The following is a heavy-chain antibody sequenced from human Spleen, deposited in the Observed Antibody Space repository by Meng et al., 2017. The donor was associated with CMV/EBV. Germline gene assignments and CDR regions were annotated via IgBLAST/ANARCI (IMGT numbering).Heavy chain of an antibody. J-gene: IGHJ4*02. D-gene: IGHD6-13*01. V-gene: IGHV3-30-3*01. CDR1: GFTFSSYA. CDR2: ISYDGSNK. CDR3: ARPVVGAAAGYYFDY. Sequence: GGSLRLSCAASGFTFSSYAMHWVRQAPGKGLEWVAVISYDGSNKYYADSVKGRFTISRDNAKNSLYLQMNSLRAEDTAVYYCARPVVGAAAGYYFDYWGQGTLVTVSS.